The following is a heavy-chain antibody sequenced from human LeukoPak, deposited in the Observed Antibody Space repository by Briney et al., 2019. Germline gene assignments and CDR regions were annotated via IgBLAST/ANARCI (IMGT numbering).Heavy chain of an antibody. CDR2: VNQGATQK. D-gene: IGHD3-16*02. J-gene: IGHJ4*02. Sequence: GGSLRLSCAASGFDFSTQWMSWVRQAPGKGLEWVAIVNQGATQKYYVDSVKGRFTISRDNSKNTLYLQMNSLRAEDTAVYYCAKDLRGYVWGNYRAFDYWGQGTLVTVSS. CDR1: GFDFSTQW. CDR3: AKDLRGYVWGNYRAFDY. V-gene: IGHV3-7*03.